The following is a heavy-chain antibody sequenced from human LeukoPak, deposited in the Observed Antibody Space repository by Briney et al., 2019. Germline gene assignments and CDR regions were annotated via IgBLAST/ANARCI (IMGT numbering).Heavy chain of an antibody. Sequence: TSETLSLTCTVSGGSISSGDYFWTWIRQPPGKGLEYIGYIYYSGTTYYNPSLKSRITMSVDMSANQFSLRLTSVSAADTAVYYCTRAYWIGFHFDSWGQGILVSVSS. CDR3: TRAYWIGFHFDS. CDR1: GGSISSGDYF. V-gene: IGHV4-30-4*01. D-gene: IGHD3-3*01. J-gene: IGHJ4*02. CDR2: IYYSGTT.